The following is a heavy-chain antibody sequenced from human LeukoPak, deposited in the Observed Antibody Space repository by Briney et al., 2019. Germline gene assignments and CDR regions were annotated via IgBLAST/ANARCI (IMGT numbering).Heavy chain of an antibody. V-gene: IGHV1-46*01. D-gene: IGHD2-21*02. CDR1: GYTFTSYY. CDR2: INPSGGST. Sequence: ASVKVSCKASGYTFTSYYMHWVRQAPGQGLEWMGIINPSGGSTSYAQKFQGRVTMTRDTSTSTVYMELSSLRSEDTAVYYCAVTNCGGDCYSGAVHYYYGMDVWGQGTTVTVSS. CDR3: AVTNCGGDCYSGAVHYYYGMDV. J-gene: IGHJ6*02.